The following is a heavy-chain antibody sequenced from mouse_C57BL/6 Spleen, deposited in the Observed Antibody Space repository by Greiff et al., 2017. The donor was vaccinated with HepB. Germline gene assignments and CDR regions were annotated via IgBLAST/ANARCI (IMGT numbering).Heavy chain of an antibody. CDR2: ISNGGGST. CDR3: ARHGGLYYFDY. Sequence: EVQGVESGGGLVQPGGSLKLSCAASGFTFSDYYMYWVRQTPEKRLEWVAYISNGGGSTYYPDTVKGRFTISRDNAKNTLYLQMSRLKSEDTAMYYCARHGGLYYFDYWGQGTTLTVSS. V-gene: IGHV5-12*01. J-gene: IGHJ2*01. CDR1: GFTFSDYY.